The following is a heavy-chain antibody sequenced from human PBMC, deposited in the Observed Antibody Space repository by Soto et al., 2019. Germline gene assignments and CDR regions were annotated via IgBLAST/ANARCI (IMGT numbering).Heavy chain of an antibody. CDR2: ISAYNGNT. D-gene: IGHD3-3*01. V-gene: IGHV1-18*01. Sequence: ASVKVSCKASGYTFTSYGISWVRQAPGQGLEWMGWISAYNGNTNYARKLQGRVTMTTDTSTSTAYMELRSLRSDDTAVYYCARFTIFGVVIAQDYWGQGTLVTVSS. CDR3: ARFTIFGVVIAQDY. J-gene: IGHJ4*02. CDR1: GYTFTSYG.